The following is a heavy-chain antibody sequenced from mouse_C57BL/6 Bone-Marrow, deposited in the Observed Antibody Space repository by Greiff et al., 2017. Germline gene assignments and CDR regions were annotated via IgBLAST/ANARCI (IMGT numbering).Heavy chain of an antibody. CDR1: GYTFTSYW. Sequence: QVQLKQPGAELVKPGASVKMSCKASGYTFTSYWITWVKQRPGQGLEWIGDIYPGCGSTNYNEKFKSKATLTVDTSSSTAYMQLNSLTSEDSAVYYCAGGDGYPPDYWGQGTTRTVSS. D-gene: IGHD2-3*01. CDR2: IYPGCGST. J-gene: IGHJ2*01. CDR3: AGGDGYPPDY. V-gene: IGHV1-55*01.